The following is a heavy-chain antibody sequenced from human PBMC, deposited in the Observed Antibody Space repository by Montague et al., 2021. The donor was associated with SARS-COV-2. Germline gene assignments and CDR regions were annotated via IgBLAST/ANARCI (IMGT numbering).Heavy chain of an antibody. CDR2: INHSGST. Sequence: SETLSLTCAVHGGSFSDYYWGWIRQPPGKGLEWIGEINHSGSTNYNPSLKSRVTISVDTSKNQFSLKLSSVTAADTAVYYCAREVYQLPNTYYYYYGMDVWGQGTTVTVSS. CDR3: AREVYQLPNTYYYYYGMDV. J-gene: IGHJ6*02. D-gene: IGHD2-2*01. V-gene: IGHV4-34*01. CDR1: GGSFSDYY.